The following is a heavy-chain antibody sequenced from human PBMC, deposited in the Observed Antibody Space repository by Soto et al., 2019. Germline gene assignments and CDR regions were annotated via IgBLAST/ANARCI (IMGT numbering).Heavy chain of an antibody. CDR1: GFTFSSYS. J-gene: IGHJ4*02. Sequence: KTGGSLRLSCAASGFTFSSYSMNWVRQAPGKGLEWVSSISSSSSYIYYADSVKGRFTISRDNAKNSLYLQMNSLRAEDTAVYYCARAPTRYCSSTSCPRYYWGQGTLVTVSS. D-gene: IGHD2-2*01. CDR2: ISSSSSYI. CDR3: ARAPTRYCSSTSCPRYY. V-gene: IGHV3-21*01.